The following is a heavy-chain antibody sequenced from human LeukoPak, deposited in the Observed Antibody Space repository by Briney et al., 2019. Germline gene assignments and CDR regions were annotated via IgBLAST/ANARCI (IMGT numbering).Heavy chain of an antibody. J-gene: IGHJ4*02. V-gene: IGHV4-59*01. D-gene: IGHD1-14*01. CDR2: IYCSGST. CDR1: GGSISSYY. Sequence: SETLSLTCTVSGGSISSYYWSWIRQPPGKGLEWIGYIYCSGSTNYNPSLKSRVTISVDTSKNQFSLKLSSVTAADTAVYYCARDSLAYMAFDYWGQGTLVTVSS. CDR3: ARDSLAYMAFDY.